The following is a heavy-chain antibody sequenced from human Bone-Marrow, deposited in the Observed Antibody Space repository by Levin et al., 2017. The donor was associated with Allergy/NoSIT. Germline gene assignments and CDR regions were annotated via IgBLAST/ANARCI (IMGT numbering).Heavy chain of an antibody. CDR2: ISSSGSTI. J-gene: IGHJ5*02. Sequence: GGSLRLSCAVSGFTFSDYYMSWIRQAPGKGLEWVSYISSSGSTIYYADSVKGRFTISRDNAKNSLYLQMNSLRAEDTAVYYCATGLTTVTIGRGFDPWGQGTLVTVSS. CDR3: ATGLTTVTIGRGFDP. CDR1: GFTFSDYY. V-gene: IGHV3-11*01. D-gene: IGHD4-17*01.